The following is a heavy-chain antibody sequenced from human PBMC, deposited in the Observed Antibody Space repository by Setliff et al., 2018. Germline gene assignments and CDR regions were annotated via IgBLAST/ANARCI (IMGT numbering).Heavy chain of an antibody. CDR2: ILSNDEK. D-gene: IGHD2-2*01. V-gene: IGHV2-26*01. CDR3: ARIGQPQQGIQGQAFDI. CDR1: GFSLSNARMG. Sequence: SGPTLVNPTATLTLTCTVSGFSLSNARMGVSWIRQPPGKALEWLAHILSNDEKSYSTSLKSRLTISKDTSKSQVVLTMTNMDPVDTATYYCARIGQPQQGIQGQAFDIWGQGTMVTVSS. J-gene: IGHJ3*02.